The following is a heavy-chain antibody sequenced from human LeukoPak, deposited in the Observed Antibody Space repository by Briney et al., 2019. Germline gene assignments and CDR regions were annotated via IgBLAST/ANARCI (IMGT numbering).Heavy chain of an antibody. CDR2: INPNSGGT. CDR3: ARAKALGYYDSSGYNY. V-gene: IGHV1-2*02. Sequence: ASVKVSCKASGYTFTSYGISWVRQAPGQGLEWMGWINPNSGGTNYAQKFQGRVTMTRDTSISTAYMELSRLRSDDTAVYYCARAKALGYYDSSGYNYWGQGALVTVSS. D-gene: IGHD3-22*01. CDR1: GYTFTSYG. J-gene: IGHJ4*02.